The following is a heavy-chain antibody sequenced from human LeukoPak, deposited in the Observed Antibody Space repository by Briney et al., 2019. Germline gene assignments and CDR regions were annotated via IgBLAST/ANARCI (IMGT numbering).Heavy chain of an antibody. D-gene: IGHD3-22*01. CDR1: GFTFSSYG. J-gene: IGHJ4*02. V-gene: IGHV3-33*06. Sequence: GGSLRLSCAASGFTFSSYGMHWVRQAPGKGLEWVAVIWYDGSNKYYADSVKGRFTISRDNSKNTLYLQMNSLRAEDTAVYYCAKDVFEVVVTGYDYWGQGTLVTVSS. CDR2: IWYDGSNK. CDR3: AKDVFEVVVTGYDY.